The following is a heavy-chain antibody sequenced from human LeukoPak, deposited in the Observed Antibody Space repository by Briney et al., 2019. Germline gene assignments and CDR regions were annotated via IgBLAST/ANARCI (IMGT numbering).Heavy chain of an antibody. CDR3: ARGYYYDSSGYYYDY. D-gene: IGHD3-22*01. CDR1: GGSFSGYY. V-gene: IGHV4-34*01. CDR2: INHSGST. Sequence: SETLSLTCAVYGGSFSGYYWSWIRQPPGKGLEWIGEINHSGSTNYNPSLKSRVTISVDTSKNQFSLKLSSVTAADTAVHYCARGYYYDSSGYYYDYWGQGTLVTASS. J-gene: IGHJ4*02.